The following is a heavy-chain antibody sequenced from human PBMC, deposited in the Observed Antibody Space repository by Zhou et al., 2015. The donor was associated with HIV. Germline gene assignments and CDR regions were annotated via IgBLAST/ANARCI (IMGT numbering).Heavy chain of an antibody. J-gene: IGHJ4*02. D-gene: IGHD3-16*01. CDR3: ARRAYTKDHVGGPGLRGAVLVDY. Sequence: QVQLVQSGAEVKKPGASVKVSCKASGYTFTSYGISWVRQAPGQGLEWMGWISAYNGNTNYAQKLQGRVTMTTDTSTSTAYMELRSLRSDDTAVYYCARRAYTKDHVGGPGLRGAVLVDYWGQGTLVTVSS. V-gene: IGHV1-18*01. CDR2: ISAYNGNT. CDR1: GYTFTSYG.